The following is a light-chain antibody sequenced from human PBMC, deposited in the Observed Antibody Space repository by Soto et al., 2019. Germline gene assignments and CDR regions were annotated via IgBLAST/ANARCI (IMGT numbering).Light chain of an antibody. J-gene: IGKJ1*01. CDR1: QSISSW. CDR3: QQYNSYFQT. CDR2: GAS. Sequence: DIQMPQSASTLSASVGHRVTITCRASQSISSWLACYQHKPGKAPKLLIYGASSLESVVPPRFSGSGSGTEFTLTISSLQPDDVATYYCQQYNSYFQTFGQGTKVDIK. V-gene: IGKV1-5*01.